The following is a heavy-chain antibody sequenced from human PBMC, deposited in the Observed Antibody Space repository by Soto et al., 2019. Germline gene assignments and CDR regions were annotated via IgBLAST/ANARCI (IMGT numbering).Heavy chain of an antibody. CDR1: GFTFSKYA. D-gene: IGHD6-25*01. J-gene: IGHJ4*02. V-gene: IGHV3-23*01. CDR3: VKFFVETGGSSGWPWSLDS. Sequence: EVQLLESGGGLVQPGGSLRLSCAASGFTFSKYAMSWVRQAPGKGLEWVSAISGSGTTTYSADSVRGRFTISRDNSNNMLYLQMNSPSPADTALYYCVKFFVETGGSSGWPWSLDSWGKGTLVTVSS. CDR2: ISGSGTTT.